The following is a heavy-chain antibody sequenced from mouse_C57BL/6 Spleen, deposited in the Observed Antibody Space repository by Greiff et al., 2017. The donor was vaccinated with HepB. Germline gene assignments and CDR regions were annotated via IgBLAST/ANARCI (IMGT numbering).Heavy chain of an antibody. CDR3: RTYDYPGG. CDR2: YPGSGNTY. D-gene: IGHD2-4*01. V-gene: IGHV1-83*01. Sequence: VQLQQSGPELVKPGASVKMSCKASGYTFTDYYMHWVKQKPGKGLEWIGEIYPGSGNTYYNEKFKGKATLTADTSSSTAYMQLSSLTSEDSAVYFCARTYDYPGGWGQGTSVTVSS. CDR1: YTFTDYYM. J-gene: IGHJ4*01.